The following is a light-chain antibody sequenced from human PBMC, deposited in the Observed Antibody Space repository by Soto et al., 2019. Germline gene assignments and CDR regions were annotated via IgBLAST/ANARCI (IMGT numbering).Light chain of an antibody. CDR1: SGHSSYI. Sequence: QPVLTQSSSASASLGSSVKLTCTLSSGHSSYIIAWHQQQPGKAPRYLMNLEGSGSFNKGSGVPDRFSGSSSGADRYLTIPNLQFEDEADYYCETWDINTHVVFGGGTKLTVL. CDR2: LEGSGSF. CDR3: ETWDINTHVV. J-gene: IGLJ2*01. V-gene: IGLV4-60*02.